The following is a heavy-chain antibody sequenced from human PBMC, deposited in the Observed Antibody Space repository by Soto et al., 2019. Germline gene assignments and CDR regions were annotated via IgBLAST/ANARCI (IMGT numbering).Heavy chain of an antibody. CDR3: AQVRGVVALDVYFDC. J-gene: IGHJ4*02. V-gene: IGHV3-23*01. CDR2: ISGSGGST. D-gene: IGHD2-15*01. CDR1: GFTFSSYA. Sequence: EVQLLESGGGLVQPGGSLRLACVASGFTFSSYAMTWVRQAPGKGLEWVSGISGSGGSTYYADSVKGRFTISRDNSKNTLYLQMNSLRAEDTAVYFCAQVRGVVALDVYFDCWGQGTLVTVSS.